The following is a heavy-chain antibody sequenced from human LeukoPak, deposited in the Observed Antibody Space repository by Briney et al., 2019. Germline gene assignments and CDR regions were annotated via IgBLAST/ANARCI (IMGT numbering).Heavy chain of an antibody. V-gene: IGHV3-53*01. Sequence: PGGSLRLSCAASGFTVSSNYMSWVRQAPGKGLEWVSVIYSGGSTYYADSVKGRFTISRDNSKNTLYLQMNSLRAEDTAVYYCATTDIVATTGFYYYYGMDVWGQGTTVTVSS. CDR2: IYSGGST. D-gene: IGHD5-12*01. J-gene: IGHJ6*02. CDR3: ATTDIVATTGFYYYYGMDV. CDR1: GFTVSSNY.